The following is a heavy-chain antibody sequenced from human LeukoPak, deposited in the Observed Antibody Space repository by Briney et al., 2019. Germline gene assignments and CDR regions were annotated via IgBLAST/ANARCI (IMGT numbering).Heavy chain of an antibody. CDR3: ARAGSYCSGGSCYAY. CDR1: GGTFSSYA. D-gene: IGHD2-15*01. Sequence: ASVKVSCKASGGTFSSYAISWVRQAPGQGLEWVGGIIPIFGTANYAQKFQDRVTITADESTSTAYMELSRLRSEDTAVYYCARAGSYCSGGSCYAYWGQGTLVTVSS. J-gene: IGHJ4*02. V-gene: IGHV1-69*13. CDR2: IIPIFGTA.